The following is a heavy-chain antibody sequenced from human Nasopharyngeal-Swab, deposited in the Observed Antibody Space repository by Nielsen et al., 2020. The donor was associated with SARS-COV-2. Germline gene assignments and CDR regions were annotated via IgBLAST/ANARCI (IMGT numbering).Heavy chain of an antibody. CDR2: INPSGGST. CDR1: GYTFTSYY. D-gene: IGHD3-9*01. CDR3: ARILRYRGGDWFDP. Sequence: ASVKVSCKASGYTFTSYYMHWVRQAPGQGLEWMGIINPSGGSTSYAQKLQGRVTMTTDTSTSTAYMELRGLRSDDTAVYYCARILRYRGGDWFDPWGQGTLVTVSS. J-gene: IGHJ5*02. V-gene: IGHV1-46*01.